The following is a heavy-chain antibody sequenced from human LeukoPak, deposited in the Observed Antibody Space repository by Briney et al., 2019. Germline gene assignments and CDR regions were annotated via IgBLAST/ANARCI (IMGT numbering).Heavy chain of an antibody. CDR1: GFTFSSYG. V-gene: IGHV3-33*01. Sequence: GRSLRLSCAASGFTFSSYGMHWVRQAPGKGLEWVAVIWYGGSNKYYADSVKGRFTISRDNSKNTLYLQMNNLRAEDTAVYYCARDGGILTGYYKMVEGAYDYWGQGTLVTVSS. CDR2: IWYGGSNK. J-gene: IGHJ4*02. CDR3: ARDGGILTGYYKMVEGAYDY. D-gene: IGHD3-9*01.